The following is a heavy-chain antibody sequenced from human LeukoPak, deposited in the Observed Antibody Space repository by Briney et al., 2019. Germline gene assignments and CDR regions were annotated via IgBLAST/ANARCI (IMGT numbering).Heavy chain of an antibody. Sequence: PGGSLRLSCAASGFTFSSYGMHWVRQAPGKGLEWVAVISYDGSNKYYADSVKGRFTISRDNSKNTLYLQMNSLRAEDTAVYYCAKPGGSSSPHYYYGMDVWDQGTTVTVSS. CDR1: GFTFSSYG. CDR3: AKPGGSSSPHYYYGMDV. CDR2: ISYDGSNK. V-gene: IGHV3-30*18. J-gene: IGHJ6*02. D-gene: IGHD6-6*01.